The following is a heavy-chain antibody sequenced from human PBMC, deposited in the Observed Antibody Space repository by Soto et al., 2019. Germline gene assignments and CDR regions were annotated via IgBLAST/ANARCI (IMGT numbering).Heavy chain of an antibody. CDR3: AKDPNGSGSFDYYFDY. J-gene: IGHJ4*02. CDR2: ISYDGSNK. D-gene: IGHD3-10*01. CDR1: GFTFSSYG. V-gene: IGHV3-30*18. Sequence: HPGGSLRLSCAASGFTFSSYGMHWVRQAPGKGLEWVAVISYDGSNKYYADSVKGRFTISRDNSKNTLYLQMNSLRAEDTAVYYCAKDPNGSGSFDYYFDYWGQGTLVTVSS.